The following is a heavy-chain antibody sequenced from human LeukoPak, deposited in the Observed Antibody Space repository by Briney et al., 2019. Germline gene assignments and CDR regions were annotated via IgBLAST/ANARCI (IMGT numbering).Heavy chain of an antibody. J-gene: IGHJ1*01. Sequence: PSETLSLTCTVSGGSISSSSYYWGWIRQPPGKGLEWIGSIYYSGTTYYNPSLKSRLTISVDTSKNQFSLKLSSVTAADTAVYYCARVLSSGPAESFQHWGQGTLVTVSS. CDR1: GGSISSSSYY. V-gene: IGHV4-39*07. CDR2: IYYSGTT. D-gene: IGHD3-22*01. CDR3: ARVLSSGPAESFQH.